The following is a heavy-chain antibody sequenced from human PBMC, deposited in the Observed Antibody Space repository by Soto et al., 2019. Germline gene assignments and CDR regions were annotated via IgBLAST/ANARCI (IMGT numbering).Heavy chain of an antibody. D-gene: IGHD3-10*01. CDR2: ISSSSSYT. CDR1: GFTFSDYY. J-gene: IGHJ4*02. V-gene: IGHV3-11*05. CDR3: ARDAAGSGSYLPYFDY. Sequence: GGSLRLSCAASGFTFSDYYMSWIRQAPGKGLEWVSYISSSSSYTNYADSVKGRFTISRDNAKNSLYLQMNSLRAEDTAVYYCARDAAGSGSYLPYFDYWGQGTLVTVSS.